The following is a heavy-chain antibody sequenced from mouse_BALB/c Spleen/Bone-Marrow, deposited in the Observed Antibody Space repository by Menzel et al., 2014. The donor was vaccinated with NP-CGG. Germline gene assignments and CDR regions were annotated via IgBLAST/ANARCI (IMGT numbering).Heavy chain of an antibody. Sequence: EVKLVESGGGLVQPGGSLKLSRAASGFTFSSYTMSWVRQTPEKRLEWVAYISNGGGSTYYPDTVKGRFTISRDNAKNTLYLQMSSLKSEDTAMYYCARGIYYYGSSCAYWGQGTLVTVSA. CDR2: ISNGGGST. J-gene: IGHJ3*01. D-gene: IGHD1-1*01. CDR3: ARGIYYYGSSCAY. CDR1: GFTFSSYT. V-gene: IGHV5-12-2*01.